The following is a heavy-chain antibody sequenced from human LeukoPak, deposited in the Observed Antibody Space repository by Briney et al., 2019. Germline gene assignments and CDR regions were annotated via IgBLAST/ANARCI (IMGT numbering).Heavy chain of an antibody. Sequence: SQTLSLTCTVSGGSISSGSYYWSWIRQPAGKGLEWIGRIYTSGSTNYNPSLKSRVTISADTSKNQFSLKLSSVTAADTAVYYCARSNWAFDYWGQGTLVTVSS. CDR1: GGSISSGSYY. V-gene: IGHV4-61*02. CDR3: ARSNWAFDY. CDR2: IYTSGST. D-gene: IGHD7-27*01. J-gene: IGHJ4*02.